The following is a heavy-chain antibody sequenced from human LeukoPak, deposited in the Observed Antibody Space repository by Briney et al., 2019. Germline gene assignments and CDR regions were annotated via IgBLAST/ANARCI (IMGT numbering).Heavy chain of an antibody. Sequence: GGSLRLSCTVSGFTVSTNSMSWVRQAPGKGLEWVSGINWNDVNRDYADSVKGRFTISRDNAKNSLHLQMDSLRAEDTALYYCARAPPYDSSGYYLRRYYMDVWGKGTTVTVSS. CDR2: INWNDVNR. D-gene: IGHD3-22*01. J-gene: IGHJ6*03. CDR1: GFTVSTNS. CDR3: ARAPPYDSSGYYLRRYYMDV. V-gene: IGHV3-20*04.